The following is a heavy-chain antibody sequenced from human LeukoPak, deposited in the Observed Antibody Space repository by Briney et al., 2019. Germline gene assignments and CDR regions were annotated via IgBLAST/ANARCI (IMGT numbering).Heavy chain of an antibody. CDR1: SGSISNSNYY. Sequence: PSETLSLTCSVSSGSISNSNYYWGWIRQPPGKGLEWIGSIFYSGSTDYNPSLKSRVTISVDTSKNQFSLTLNSVTAADTAVYFCARDSRYSSGQENDYWGQGTLVTVSS. V-gene: IGHV4-39*02. D-gene: IGHD6-19*01. J-gene: IGHJ4*02. CDR3: ARDSRYSSGQENDY. CDR2: IFYSGST.